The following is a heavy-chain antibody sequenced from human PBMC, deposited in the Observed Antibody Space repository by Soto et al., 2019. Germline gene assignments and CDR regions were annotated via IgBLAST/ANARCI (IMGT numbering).Heavy chain of an antibody. D-gene: IGHD6-6*01. CDR3: ARGSSIAGLYYGMDV. J-gene: IGHJ6*02. Sequence: QVQLQESGPGLVKPSQTLSLTCTVSGGSISSGGYYWTWIRQHPGKGLEWLGYNYYSGITYYNPSLKSRVTISLDTSKNQFSLKLSSVTAADTAVYYCARGSSIAGLYYGMDVWGQGNTVTVSS. V-gene: IGHV4-31*03. CDR2: NYYSGIT. CDR1: GGSISSGGYY.